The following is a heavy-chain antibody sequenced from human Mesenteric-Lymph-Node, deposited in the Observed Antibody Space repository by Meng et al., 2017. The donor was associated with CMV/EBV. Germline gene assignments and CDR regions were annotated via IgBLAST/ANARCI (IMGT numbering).Heavy chain of an antibody. Sequence: GESLKISCAASGFTFSSYAMSWVRQAPGKGLEWVSAISGSGGSTYYADSVKGRFTISRDNSKNTLYLQMNSLRAEDTAVYYCARSHGSGSYSVDYWGQGTLVTVSS. D-gene: IGHD3-10*01. CDR3: ARSHGSGSYSVDY. CDR1: GFTFSSYA. CDR2: ISGSGGST. V-gene: IGHV3-23*01. J-gene: IGHJ4*02.